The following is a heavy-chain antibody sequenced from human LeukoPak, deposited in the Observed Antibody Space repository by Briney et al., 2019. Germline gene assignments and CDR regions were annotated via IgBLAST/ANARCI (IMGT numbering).Heavy chain of an antibody. D-gene: IGHD2-21*02. Sequence: SETLSLTCSVSGDSISGNYWSWIRQPPGKGLEWIGYMYNSGSTNYNPSLKSRVTISVDTSKNQFSLMLSSVTAADTAVYFCARGAGRCGGDCYSSDSWGQGTLVTVSS. CDR3: ARGAGRCGGDCYSSDS. V-gene: IGHV4-59*01. CDR2: MYNSGST. J-gene: IGHJ4*02. CDR1: GDSISGNY.